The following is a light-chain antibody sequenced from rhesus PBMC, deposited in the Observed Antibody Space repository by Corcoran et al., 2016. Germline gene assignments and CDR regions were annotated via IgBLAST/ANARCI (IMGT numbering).Light chain of an antibody. Sequence: DIQMTQSPSSLSASVGDTVTITCRASQGISSWLAWYQQKPGKAPKLLIYEASNLQSGVPSRFSGSGSGTDFTLTLPILQSEDFATYYCQQYSIRPWTFGQGTKVEIK. CDR1: QGISSW. CDR3: QQYSIRPWT. V-gene: IGKV1-22*01. J-gene: IGKJ1*01. CDR2: EAS.